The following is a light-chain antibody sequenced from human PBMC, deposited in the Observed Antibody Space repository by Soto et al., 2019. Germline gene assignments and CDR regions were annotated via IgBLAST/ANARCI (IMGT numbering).Light chain of an antibody. Sequence: EIVLTQSPDTLSVSPGERATLSCRASQSVSSNLAWYQQKPGQAPRLLIYGASTRATGIPARFSGSGSGTEFTLTIRSLQSEDFAVYYCQQYNNWPKTLGQGTKV. CDR2: GAS. CDR3: QQYNNWPKT. J-gene: IGKJ1*01. V-gene: IGKV3-15*01. CDR1: QSVSSN.